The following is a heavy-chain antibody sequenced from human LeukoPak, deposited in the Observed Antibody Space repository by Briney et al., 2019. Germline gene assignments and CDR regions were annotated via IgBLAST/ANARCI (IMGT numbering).Heavy chain of an antibody. CDR3: ARDREYSSGWPYYYYYYGMDV. J-gene: IGHJ6*02. Sequence: VSVKVSCKASGYTFTGYYMHWVRQAPGQGLEWMGWINPNSGGTNYAQKFQGRVTMTRDTSISTAYMELSRLRSDDTAVYYCARDREYSSGWPYYYYYYGMDVWGQGTTVTVSS. CDR2: INPNSGGT. CDR1: GYTFTGYY. D-gene: IGHD6-19*01. V-gene: IGHV1-2*02.